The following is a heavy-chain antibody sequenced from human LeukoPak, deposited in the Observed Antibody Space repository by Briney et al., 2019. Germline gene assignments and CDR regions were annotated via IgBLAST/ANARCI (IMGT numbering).Heavy chain of an antibody. Sequence: GGSLRLSCAASVFTFSDDSMNWVRQAPGKGLEWISYRGIDSGNTNYADSVTGRFTISGDKAKNSLCLQMNSLRVENTAVYYCARDYKYAFDNWGQGTLVTVSS. D-gene: IGHD5-24*01. V-gene: IGHV3-48*01. CDR2: RGIDSGNT. CDR3: ARDYKYAFDN. J-gene: IGHJ4*02. CDR1: VFTFSDDS.